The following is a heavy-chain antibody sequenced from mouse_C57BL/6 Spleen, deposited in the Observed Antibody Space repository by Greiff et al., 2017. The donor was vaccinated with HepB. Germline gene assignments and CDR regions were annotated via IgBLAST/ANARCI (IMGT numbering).Heavy chain of an antibody. CDR1: GYAFTNYL. Sequence: QVQLQQSGAELVRPGTSVKVSCKASGYAFTNYLIEWVKQRPGQGLEWIGVINPGSGGTNYNEKFKGKATLTADKSSSTAYMQLSSLTSEDSAVYFGARWKLRLDYWGQGTTLTVSA. D-gene: IGHD3-2*02. CDR3: ARWKLRLDY. J-gene: IGHJ2*01. V-gene: IGHV1-54*01. CDR2: INPGSGGT.